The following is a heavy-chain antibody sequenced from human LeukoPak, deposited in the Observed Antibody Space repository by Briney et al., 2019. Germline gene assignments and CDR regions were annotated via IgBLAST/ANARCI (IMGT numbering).Heavy chain of an antibody. CDR2: IYTSGST. CDR3: ARDSGGGSWAYYYYYMDV. J-gene: IGHJ6*03. Sequence: SETLSLTCTVSGGSISSYYWSWIRQPAGKGLEWIGRIYTSGSTNYNPSLKSRVTMSVDTSKNQFSLKLSSVTAADTAVYYCARDSGGGSWAYYYYYMDVWGKGTTVTVSS. D-gene: IGHD2-15*01. CDR1: GGSISSYY. V-gene: IGHV4-4*07.